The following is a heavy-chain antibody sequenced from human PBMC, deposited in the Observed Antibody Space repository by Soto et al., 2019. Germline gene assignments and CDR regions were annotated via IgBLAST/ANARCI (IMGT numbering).Heavy chain of an antibody. J-gene: IGHJ6*02. CDR2: TYYRSKWYN. CDR3: ARERTSIAALPAVYYYYGMDV. V-gene: IGHV6-1*01. CDR1: GDSVSSNSAA. Sequence: SQTLSLPCAISGDSVSSNSAAWNWIRQSPSRGLEWLGRTYYRSKWYNDYAVSVKIRITINPDTSKNQFSLQLNSVTPEDTAVYYCARERTSIAALPAVYYYYGMDVWGQGTTVTVSS. D-gene: IGHD6-6*01.